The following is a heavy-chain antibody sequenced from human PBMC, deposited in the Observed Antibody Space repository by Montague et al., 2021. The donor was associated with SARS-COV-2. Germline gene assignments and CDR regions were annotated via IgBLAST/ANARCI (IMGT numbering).Heavy chain of an antibody. CDR1: GFSFGDYA. D-gene: IGHD6-13*01. Sequence: SLRLSCAASGFSFGDYAMHWVRQAPGQGLEWVSGISRDSDKIGYGDSVKGRFIVSRDNAKNSLYLQMNSVRIDDTALYFCAKDVLSVPAAGGVFDSWGQGTLVAVSS. CDR3: AKDVLSVPAAGGVFDS. V-gene: IGHV3-9*01. J-gene: IGHJ4*02. CDR2: ISRDSDKI.